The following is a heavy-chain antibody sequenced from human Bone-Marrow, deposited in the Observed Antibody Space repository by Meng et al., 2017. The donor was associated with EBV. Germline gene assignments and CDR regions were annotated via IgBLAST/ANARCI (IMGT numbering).Heavy chain of an antibody. J-gene: IGHJ4*02. V-gene: IGHV1-69*01. Sequence: QVPLGQSGAEVKKPGSSVKVACKASGGTFSSYAISWVRQAPGQGLEWMGGIIPIFGTANYAQKFQGRVTITADESTSTAYMELSSLRSEDTAVYYCARDAPCGGDCYSYYWGQGTLVTVSS. CDR1: GGTFSSYA. D-gene: IGHD2-21*02. CDR2: IIPIFGTA. CDR3: ARDAPCGGDCYSYY.